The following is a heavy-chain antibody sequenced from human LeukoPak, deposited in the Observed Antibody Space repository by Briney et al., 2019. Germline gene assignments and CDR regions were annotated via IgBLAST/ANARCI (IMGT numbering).Heavy chain of an antibody. J-gene: IGHJ5*02. Sequence: SETLSLTCTVSGGSISSYYWSWIRQPPGKGLERIGYIYYSGSTNYNSSLKSRVTISVDTSKNQFSLKLSSVTAADTAVYYCAGSGDYGVNWFDPWGQGTLVTVSS. V-gene: IGHV4-59*01. CDR2: IYYSGST. D-gene: IGHD4-17*01. CDR3: AGSGDYGVNWFDP. CDR1: GGSISSYY.